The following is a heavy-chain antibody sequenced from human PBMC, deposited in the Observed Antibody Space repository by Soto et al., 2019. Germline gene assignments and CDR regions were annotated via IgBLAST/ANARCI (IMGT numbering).Heavy chain of an antibody. CDR3: VRSRDVVRAEDPFDY. V-gene: IGHV6-1*01. J-gene: IGHJ4*02. Sequence: QSQTLSLTCAISGDSVSSNSAAWNWIRQSPSRGLEWLGRTYYRSKWYNNYAVSVKSRITINPDTSKNQFSLQLNSVTPEDTAIYYCVRSRDVVRAEDPFDYWGQGTLVTVSS. CDR2: TYYRSKWYN. D-gene: IGHD1-26*01. CDR1: GDSVSSNSAA.